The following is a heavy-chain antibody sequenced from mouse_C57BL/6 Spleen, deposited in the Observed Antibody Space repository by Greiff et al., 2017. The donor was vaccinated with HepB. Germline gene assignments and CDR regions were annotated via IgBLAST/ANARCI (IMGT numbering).Heavy chain of an antibody. Sequence: VQLKESGGGLVKPGGSLKLSCAASGFTFSSYAMSWVRQTPEKRLEWVATISDGGSYTYYPDNVKGRFTISRDNAKNNLYLQMSHLKSEDTAMYYCARDLQGYYFDYWGQGTTLTVSS. D-gene: IGHD6-1*01. CDR2: ISDGGSYT. V-gene: IGHV5-4*01. J-gene: IGHJ2*01. CDR1: GFTFSSYA. CDR3: ARDLQGYYFDY.